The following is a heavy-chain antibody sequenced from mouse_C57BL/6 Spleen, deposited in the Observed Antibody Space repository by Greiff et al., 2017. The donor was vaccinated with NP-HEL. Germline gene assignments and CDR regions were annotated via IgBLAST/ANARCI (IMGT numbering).Heavy chain of an antibody. Sequence: EVHLVESGPGLVKPSQSLSLTCSVTGYSITSGYYWNWIRQFPGNKLEWMGYISYDGSNNYNPSLKNRISITRDTSKNQFFLKLNSVTTEDTATYYCARGHYDYDGSWFAYWGQGTLVTVSA. J-gene: IGHJ3*01. CDR3: ARGHYDYDGSWFAY. CDR1: GYSITSGYY. CDR2: ISYDGSN. V-gene: IGHV3-6*01. D-gene: IGHD2-4*01.